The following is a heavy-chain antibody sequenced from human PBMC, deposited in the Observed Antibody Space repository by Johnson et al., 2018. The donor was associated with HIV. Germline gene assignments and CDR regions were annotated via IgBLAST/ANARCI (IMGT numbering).Heavy chain of an antibody. CDR2: ISGSGGRT. CDR3: AKGRGSPPGAFDI. CDR1: GFTFSSYA. J-gene: IGHJ3*02. Sequence: VQLVESGGGLVQPGGSLRLSCAASGFTFSSYAMSWVRQAPGKGLVWVSAISGSGGRTYYADSVKGRFTISRDNSTNTLYLQMNSLRAEDTAVYYCAKGRGSPPGAFDIWGQGTMVTVSS. D-gene: IGHD1-26*01. V-gene: IGHV3-23*04.